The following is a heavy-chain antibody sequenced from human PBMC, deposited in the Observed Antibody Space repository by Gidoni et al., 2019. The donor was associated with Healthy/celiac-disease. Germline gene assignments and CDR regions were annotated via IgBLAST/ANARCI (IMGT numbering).Heavy chain of an antibody. CDR3: ARDHVSSSWEGYYYYGMDV. V-gene: IGHV1-69*01. J-gene: IGHJ6*02. CDR1: GGTFSSYA. CDR2: IIPIFGSA. Sequence: QVQLVQSGAEVKKPGSSVKVSCKASGGTFSSYAISWVRQAPGQGLEWMGGIIPIFGSANYAQKFQGRVTITADESTSTAYMELSSLRSEDTAVYYCARDHVSSSWEGYYYYGMDVWGQGTTVTVSS. D-gene: IGHD6-13*01.